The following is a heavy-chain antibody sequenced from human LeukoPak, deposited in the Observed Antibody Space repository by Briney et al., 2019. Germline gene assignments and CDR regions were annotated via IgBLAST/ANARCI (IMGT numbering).Heavy chain of an antibody. Sequence: ASVKVSCKASGYTFTGYYMHWVRQAPGQGLEWMVWINPNSGGTNHAQKFQGRVTMTRDTSISTAYMELSRLRSDDTAVYYCARPYCSSTSCGYDAFDIWGQGTMVTVSS. J-gene: IGHJ3*02. D-gene: IGHD2-2*01. CDR1: GYTFTGYY. CDR3: ARPYCSSTSCGYDAFDI. V-gene: IGHV1-2*02. CDR2: INPNSGGT.